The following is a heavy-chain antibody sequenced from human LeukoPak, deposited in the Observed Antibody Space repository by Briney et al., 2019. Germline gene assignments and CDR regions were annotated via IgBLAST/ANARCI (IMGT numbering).Heavy chain of an antibody. Sequence: TETLSLTCTVSGGSISSSSYYWGWIRQPPGKGLKWIGSIYYSGSTYYNPSLKSRVTISVDTSKNQFSLKLSSVTAADTAVYYCARASPPAAIRARNWFDPWGQGTLVTVSS. CDR3: ARASPPAAIRARNWFDP. V-gene: IGHV4-39*07. J-gene: IGHJ5*02. CDR1: GGSISSSSYY. D-gene: IGHD2-2*01. CDR2: IYYSGST.